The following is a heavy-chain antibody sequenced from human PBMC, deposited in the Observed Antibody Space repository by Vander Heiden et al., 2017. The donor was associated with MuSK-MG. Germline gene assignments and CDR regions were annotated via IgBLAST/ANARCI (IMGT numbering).Heavy chain of an antibody. J-gene: IGHJ3*02. CDR2: INPSGGRT. Sequence: QLQLVQSGAEVKTPWASGTVSCRASRDSFRSYYLHWGRQAPGQGIEWMGIINPSGGRTSYEQKFQGRVTMTRETSTSTVYMELSSLGSEDTAVDYCASRLITFGGVMRWDAFDIWGQGTMVTVSS. D-gene: IGHD3-16*01. V-gene: IGHV1-46*01. CDR1: RDSFRSYY. CDR3: ASRLITFGGVMRWDAFDI.